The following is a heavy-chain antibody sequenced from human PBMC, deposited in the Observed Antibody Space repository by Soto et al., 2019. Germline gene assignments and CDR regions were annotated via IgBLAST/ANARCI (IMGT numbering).Heavy chain of an antibody. V-gene: IGHV1-18*01. CDR1: GYTFTSYG. D-gene: IGHD3-16*02. J-gene: IGHJ4*02. CDR2: ISAYNGNT. CDR3: ARESADYDYVWGSYRYVGNY. Sequence: QVQLVQSGAEVKKPGASVKVSCKASGYTFTSYGISWVRQAPGQGLEWMGWISAYNGNTNYAQKLQGRVTMTTDTSTSTAYMELRSLRSDDTAVYYCARESADYDYVWGSYRYVGNYWGQGTLVTVSS.